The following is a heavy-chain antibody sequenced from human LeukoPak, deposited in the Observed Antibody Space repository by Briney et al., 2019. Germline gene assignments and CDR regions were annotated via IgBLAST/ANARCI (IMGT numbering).Heavy chain of an antibody. Sequence: ASVKVSCKASGYTFTSKGISWVRQAPGQGLEWMGWISAYHGKTNYAQKFQGRVTMTRNTSISTAYMELSSLRSEDTAVYYCARGNYHSGSDDWGQGTLVTVSS. J-gene: IGHJ4*02. V-gene: IGHV1-18*01. D-gene: IGHD5-12*01. CDR3: ARGNYHSGSDD. CDR1: GYTFTSKG. CDR2: ISAYHGKT.